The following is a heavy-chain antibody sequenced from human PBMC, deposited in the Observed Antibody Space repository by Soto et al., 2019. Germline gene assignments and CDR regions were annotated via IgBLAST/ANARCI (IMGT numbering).Heavy chain of an antibody. Sequence: QVQLVESGGGVVQPGRSLRLSCAASGFTFSSYAMHWVRQAPGKGLEWVAVISYDGNKKYYADSVKGRFTISRDNSKNTLYLQMNSLRAEDTAVYYCAKDKGGMVHDYWGQGTLVTVSS. CDR3: AKDKGGMVHDY. CDR2: ISYDGNKK. J-gene: IGHJ4*02. CDR1: GFTFSSYA. D-gene: IGHD3-10*01. V-gene: IGHV3-30*18.